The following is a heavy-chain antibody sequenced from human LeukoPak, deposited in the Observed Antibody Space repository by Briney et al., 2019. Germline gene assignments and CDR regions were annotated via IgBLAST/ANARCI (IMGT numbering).Heavy chain of an antibody. Sequence: SQTLSLTCTVSGGSISSGGYYWSWIRQPPGKGLEWIGYIYHXGSXXXXPXXXSRVTISVDRSKNQFSLKLSSVTAADTAVYYCASXLXXXWFDPWGQGTLVTVSS. J-gene: IGHJ5*02. CDR3: ASXLXXXWFDP. CDR1: GGSISSGGYY. V-gene: IGHV4-30-2*01. CDR2: IYHXGSX.